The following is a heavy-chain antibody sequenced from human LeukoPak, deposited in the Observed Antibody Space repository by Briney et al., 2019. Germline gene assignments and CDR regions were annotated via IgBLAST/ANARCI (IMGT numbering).Heavy chain of an antibody. V-gene: IGHV3-64*01. Sequence: GGTLTLSCAVSGFTFSRYLMLLVRHAPGPALEYVSAISSYRGRRYYANSVTGRFTISRDNTQNTLNLQMGSPGASDLAVYYCARVVPPRPGYSSSWVYYYYYYYMDVWGKGTTVTVSS. CDR1: GFTFSRYL. CDR2: ISSYRGRR. D-gene: IGHD6-13*01. J-gene: IGHJ6*03. CDR3: ARVVPPRPGYSSSWVYYYYYYYMDV.